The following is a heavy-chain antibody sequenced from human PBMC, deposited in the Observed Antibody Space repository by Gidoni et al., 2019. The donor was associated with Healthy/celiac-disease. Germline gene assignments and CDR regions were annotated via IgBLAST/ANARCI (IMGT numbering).Heavy chain of an antibody. Sequence: EVQLLESGGGLVQPGASLRLSCAASGFTFSRYAMSWVRQAPGKGLEWVSAISGSGGSTYYADSVKGRFTISRDNSKNTLYLQMNSLRAEDTAVYYCAKDLDYGDYLDAFDIWGQGTMVTVSS. CDR3: AKDLDYGDYLDAFDI. D-gene: IGHD4-17*01. CDR2: ISGSGGST. J-gene: IGHJ3*02. V-gene: IGHV3-23*01. CDR1: GFTFSRYA.